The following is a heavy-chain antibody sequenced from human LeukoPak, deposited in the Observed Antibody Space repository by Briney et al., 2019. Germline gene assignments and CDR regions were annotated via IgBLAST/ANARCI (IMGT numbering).Heavy chain of an antibody. J-gene: IGHJ5*02. CDR1: GGSLSSGDYY. Sequence: SETLSLTCTVSGGSLSSGDYYWSWIRQPPGKGLEWIGYFYYSGSTYYNPSLKSRVTISVDTSKNQFSLKLSSVTAADTAVYYWARAYYYDSKIDPWGQGTLVTVSS. CDR3: ARAYYYDSKIDP. V-gene: IGHV4-30-4*01. D-gene: IGHD3-22*01. CDR2: FYYSGST.